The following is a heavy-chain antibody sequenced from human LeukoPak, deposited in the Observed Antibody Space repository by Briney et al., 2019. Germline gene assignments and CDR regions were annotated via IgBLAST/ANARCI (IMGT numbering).Heavy chain of an antibody. CDR3: ATDASPVTIFDY. Sequence: ASVKVSCKVSGYTLTELSMHWVRQAPGKGLEWMGGFDPEDGETIYAQKFQGRVTMTEDTSTDTAYMELSSLRSEDTAVYYCATDASPVTIFDYWGQGTLVTVSS. J-gene: IGHJ4*02. D-gene: IGHD4-17*01. CDR1: GYTLTELS. V-gene: IGHV1-24*01. CDR2: FDPEDGET.